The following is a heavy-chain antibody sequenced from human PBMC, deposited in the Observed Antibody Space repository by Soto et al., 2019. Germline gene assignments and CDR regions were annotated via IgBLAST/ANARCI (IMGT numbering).Heavy chain of an antibody. D-gene: IGHD2-21*02. Sequence: DVQLLESGGGLVQPGGSLRLSCAASGFTFGNYAINWVRLAPGKGLEWVSGISGGGGTTYYADSVKGRFTIFRDTSKNTVFLQMNSLRADDTAVYYCAKGFIVVVTVLRHDDAFDVLGQGTMVTVSS. CDR3: AKGFIVVVTVLRHDDAFDV. J-gene: IGHJ3*01. CDR2: ISGGGGTT. V-gene: IGHV3-23*01. CDR1: GFTFGNYA.